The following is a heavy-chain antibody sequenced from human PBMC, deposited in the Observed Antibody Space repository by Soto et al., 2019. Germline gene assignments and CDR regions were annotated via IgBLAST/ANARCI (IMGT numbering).Heavy chain of an antibody. CDR3: AKDEYQLLDFDY. J-gene: IGHJ4*02. D-gene: IGHD2-2*01. Sequence: EVQLLESGGGLVQPGGSLRLSCAASGFTFSSYAMSWVRQAPGKGLEWVSAISGSGGSTYYADSVKGRFTISRDNSKNPLYLQMNSLRAEDTAVYYCAKDEYQLLDFDYWGQGTLVTVSS. CDR2: ISGSGGST. V-gene: IGHV3-23*01. CDR1: GFTFSSYA.